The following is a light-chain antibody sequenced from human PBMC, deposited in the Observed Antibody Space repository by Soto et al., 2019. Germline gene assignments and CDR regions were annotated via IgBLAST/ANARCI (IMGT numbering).Light chain of an antibody. CDR2: GAS. J-gene: IGKJ1*01. CDR3: QQYDNWPGT. CDR1: QSVNNK. V-gene: IGKV3-15*01. Sequence: IVMTQSPATLSVSPGERATLSCRASQSVNNKLAWYQQKPGQAPRLLIYGASTGATGIPPRFSGSGSGAQFSLTISSLQSEDFAVYYCQQYDNWPGTFGQVTKVEIK.